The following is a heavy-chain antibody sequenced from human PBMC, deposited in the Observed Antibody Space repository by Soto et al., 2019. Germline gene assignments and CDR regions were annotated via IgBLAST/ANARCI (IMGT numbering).Heavy chain of an antibody. CDR1: GGSISSSSYY. V-gene: IGHV4-39*02. D-gene: IGHD3-22*01. Sequence: SETRSLTCTVSGGSISSSSYYWGWIRQPPGKGLEWIGSVYYSGSTYYNPSLKSRVTISVDTSKNQFSLNLSSVAAADTALYYCARDYYTTSGWDYWGQGTLVTVSS. CDR2: VYYSGST. CDR3: ARDYYTTSGWDY. J-gene: IGHJ4*02.